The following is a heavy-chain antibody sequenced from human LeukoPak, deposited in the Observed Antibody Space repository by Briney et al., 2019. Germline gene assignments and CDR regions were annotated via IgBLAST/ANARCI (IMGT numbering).Heavy chain of an antibody. J-gene: IGHJ6*03. Sequence: GGSLRLSCAASGFTFSSYAMSWVRQAPGKGLEWVSAISGSGGSTYYADSVKGRFTISRDNAKNSLYLQMNSLRAEDTAMYYCARRSEFGVLYYMDVWGKGTTVTVSS. CDR1: GFTFSSYA. CDR2: ISGSGGST. D-gene: IGHD3-16*01. CDR3: ARRSEFGVLYYMDV. V-gene: IGHV3-23*01.